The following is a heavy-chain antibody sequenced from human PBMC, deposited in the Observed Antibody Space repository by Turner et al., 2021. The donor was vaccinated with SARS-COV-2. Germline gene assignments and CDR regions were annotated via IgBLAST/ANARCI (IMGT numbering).Heavy chain of an antibody. CDR2: INHSGST. V-gene: IGHV4-34*01. Sequence: QVQLQPWGAGLLKPSETLSLTCAVYGGSFSGYYWSWIRQPPGKGLEWIGEINHSGSTNYNPSLKSRVTISVDTSKNQFSLKLSSVTAADTAVYYCARGRAAAAGHFDYWGQGTLVTVSS. D-gene: IGHD6-13*01. CDR3: ARGRAAAAGHFDY. J-gene: IGHJ4*02. CDR1: GGSFSGYY.